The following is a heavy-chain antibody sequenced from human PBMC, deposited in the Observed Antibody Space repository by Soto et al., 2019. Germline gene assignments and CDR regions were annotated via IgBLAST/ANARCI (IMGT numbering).Heavy chain of an antibody. J-gene: IGHJ4*02. CDR3: ARVAWGLDFDY. D-gene: IGHD3-16*01. V-gene: IGHV3-74*01. CDR2: INSDGSST. CDR1: GFTFSSYW. Sequence: EVQLVESGGGLVQPGGSLRLSCAASGFTFSSYWMHWVRQAPGKGLVWVSRINSDGSSTSYADSVKGRFTISRDNAKNTRYLQMTNLRAEDTAVYYCARVAWGLDFDYWGQGTLVTVSS.